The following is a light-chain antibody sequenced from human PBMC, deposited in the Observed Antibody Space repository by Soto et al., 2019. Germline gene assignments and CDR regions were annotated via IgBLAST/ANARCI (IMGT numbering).Light chain of an antibody. CDR1: ESIARH. CDR2: AAS. J-gene: IGKJ5*01. Sequence: DIQMTQSPSSLSASVGDRVTITCRASESIARHLNWYQQKPGKAPKLLIYAASSLQNGVPSRFRGGGSGTDFTLTISNLQPEDFATYYCQQSYSALSITLGQGTRLEIK. V-gene: IGKV1-39*01. CDR3: QQSYSALSIT.